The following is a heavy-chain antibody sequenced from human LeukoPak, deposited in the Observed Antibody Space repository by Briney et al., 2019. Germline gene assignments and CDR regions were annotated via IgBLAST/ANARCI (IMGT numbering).Heavy chain of an antibody. J-gene: IGHJ4*02. D-gene: IGHD3-3*01. Sequence: GGSQSLSCAASGFTFRSYAMSWVRQAPGKGLEWVLGISGSGDSTYYADSVKGRFTVSRDNSKSTLYLQMNSLRAEDTAVYYCAKAYYDLWSGYLDYWGQGTLVTVSS. V-gene: IGHV3-23*01. CDR2: ISGSGDST. CDR3: AKAYYDLWSGYLDY. CDR1: GFTFRSYA.